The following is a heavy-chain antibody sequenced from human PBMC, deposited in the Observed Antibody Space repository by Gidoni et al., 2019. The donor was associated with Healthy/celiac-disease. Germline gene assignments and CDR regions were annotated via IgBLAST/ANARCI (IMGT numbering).Heavy chain of an antibody. CDR1: CRSISSSSYY. CDR3: ARGGSSGWYTRFDY. V-gene: IGHV4-39*01. Sequence: QLQLQESVPGLVKPSETLSLTCTVSCRSISSSSYYWGWIRQPPGKGLEWIGSIYYSGSTYYNPSLTSRVTISVDTSKNQFSLKLSSVTAADTAVYYCARGGSSGWYTRFDYWGQGTLVTVSS. CDR2: IYYSGST. D-gene: IGHD6-19*01. J-gene: IGHJ4*02.